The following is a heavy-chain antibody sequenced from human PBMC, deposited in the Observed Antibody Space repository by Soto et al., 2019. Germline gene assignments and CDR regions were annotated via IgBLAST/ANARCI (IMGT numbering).Heavy chain of an antibody. V-gene: IGHV3-21*01. Sequence: GGSLRLSCAASGFTFSSYSMNWVRQAPGKGLERVSSISSSSSYIYYADSVKGRFTISRDNAKNSLYLQMNSLRAEDTAVYYCARDAAVAGSKTKYYYYYGMDVWGQGTTVTVSS. D-gene: IGHD6-19*01. CDR2: ISSSSSYI. CDR1: GFTFSSYS. J-gene: IGHJ6*02. CDR3: ARDAAVAGSKTKYYYYYGMDV.